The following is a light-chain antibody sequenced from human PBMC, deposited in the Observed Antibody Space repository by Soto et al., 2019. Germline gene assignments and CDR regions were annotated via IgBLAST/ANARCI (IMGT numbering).Light chain of an antibody. CDR2: DAS. Sequence: EIVMTQSPATLSVSPGERATLSCRASQSVSSNLAWYQQKPGQAPRLLIYDASNRASGIPARFSGSGAGKDFTITISSLAPEDFAVYYCQQRSNWLTFGGGTKVDI. CDR1: QSVSSN. V-gene: IGKV3D-11*02. CDR3: QQRSNWLT. J-gene: IGKJ4*01.